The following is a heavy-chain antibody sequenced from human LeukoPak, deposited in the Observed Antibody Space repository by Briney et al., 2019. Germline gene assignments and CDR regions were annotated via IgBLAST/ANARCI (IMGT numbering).Heavy chain of an antibody. CDR1: GGSISSYY. CDR3: ARCLFRDAFDI. V-gene: IGHV4-59*01. J-gene: IGHJ3*02. Sequence: SETLSLTCTVSGGSISSYYWSWIRQPPRKGLEWIGYIYYSGRTNYNPSLKCRVTISVDTSKNQFSLKLSSVTAADTAVYYCARCLFRDAFDIWGQGTMVTVSS. D-gene: IGHD5/OR15-5a*01. CDR2: IYYSGRT.